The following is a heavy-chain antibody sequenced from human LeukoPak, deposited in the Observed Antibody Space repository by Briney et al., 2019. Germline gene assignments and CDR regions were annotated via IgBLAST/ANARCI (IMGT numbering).Heavy chain of an antibody. CDR3: ARVRGYSSGWPSDAFDI. CDR2: INPSGGST. CDR1: GYTFTSYY. Sequence: GASVKVSCKASGYTFTSYYMHWVRQAPGQGLEWMGIINPSGGSTSYAQKFQGRVTMTRDTSTSTVYMELSSLRSEDTAVYYRARVRGYSSGWPSDAFDIWGQGTMVTVSS. D-gene: IGHD6-19*01. J-gene: IGHJ3*02. V-gene: IGHV1-46*03.